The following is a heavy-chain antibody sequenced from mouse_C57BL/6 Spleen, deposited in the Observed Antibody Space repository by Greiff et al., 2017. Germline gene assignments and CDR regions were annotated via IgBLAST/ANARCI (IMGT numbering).Heavy chain of an antibody. Sequence: VQLQQPGAELVKPGASVKLSCKASGYTFTSYWMHWVKQRPGQGLEWIGMIHPNSGSTNYNEKFKSKATLTVDKSSSTAYMQLSSLTSEDSAVYYCARSDYYGSSYYFDYGGQGTTLTVSS. CDR2: IHPNSGST. CDR1: GYTFTSYW. D-gene: IGHD1-1*01. V-gene: IGHV1-64*01. CDR3: ARSDYYGSSYYFDY. J-gene: IGHJ2*01.